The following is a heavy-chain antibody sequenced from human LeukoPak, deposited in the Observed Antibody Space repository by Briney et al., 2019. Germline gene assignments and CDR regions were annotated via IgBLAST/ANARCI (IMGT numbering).Heavy chain of an antibody. D-gene: IGHD3-10*01. V-gene: IGHV3-30*04. Sequence: GGSLRLSCAASGFTFSSYAMHWVRQAPGKGLEWVAVISYDGSNKYYADSVRGRFTISRDNSKNTLYLQMNSLRAEDTAVYYCAKDLPRDPANYWGQGTLVTVSS. J-gene: IGHJ4*02. CDR2: ISYDGSNK. CDR3: AKDLPRDPANY. CDR1: GFTFSSYA.